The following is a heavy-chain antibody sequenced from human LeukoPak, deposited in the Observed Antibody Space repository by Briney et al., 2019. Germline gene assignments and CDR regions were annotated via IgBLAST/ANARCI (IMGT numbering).Heavy chain of an antibody. CDR2: IYPGDSDT. V-gene: IGHV5-51*01. CDR3: ARLAANYYDSSGYRYYFDY. Sequence: GESLKISCKGSGYSFTSHWIGWVRQMPGKGLEWMGIIYPGDSDTRYSPSFQGRVTISADKSISTAYLQWSSLKASDTAMYYCARLAANYYDSSGYRYYFDYWGQGTLVTVSS. CDR1: GYSFTSHW. D-gene: IGHD3-22*01. J-gene: IGHJ4*02.